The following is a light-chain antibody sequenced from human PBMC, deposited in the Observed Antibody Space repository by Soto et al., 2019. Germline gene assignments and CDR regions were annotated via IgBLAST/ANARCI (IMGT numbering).Light chain of an antibody. CDR1: QSISNY. CDR2: AAS. CDR3: QQTYSTPQT. J-gene: IGKJ1*01. Sequence: DLQMTQSPSSLSASVGDRLTITCRASQSISNYLNWYQQRPGKAPNLLIYAASSLQSGVPSRFSGSGSGTDFTLTISSLQPEDFATYYCQQTYSTPQTFGQGTKVEIK. V-gene: IGKV1-39*01.